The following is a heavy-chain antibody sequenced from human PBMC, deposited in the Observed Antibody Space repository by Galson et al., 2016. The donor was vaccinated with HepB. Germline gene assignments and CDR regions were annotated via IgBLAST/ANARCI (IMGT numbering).Heavy chain of an antibody. V-gene: IGHV3-21*01. J-gene: IGHJ4*02. Sequence: SLRLSCAASGFIFSTYSMNWVRQAPGKGLEWVSSISSGSAYRYYADSVKGRFTISRDNAKKSLYLQMDSLRAEDTAVYYCARSTRGGWRPSYFDYWGQGTLVTVSS. CDR2: ISSGSAYR. D-gene: IGHD6-19*01. CDR1: GFIFSTYS. CDR3: ARSTRGGWRPSYFDY.